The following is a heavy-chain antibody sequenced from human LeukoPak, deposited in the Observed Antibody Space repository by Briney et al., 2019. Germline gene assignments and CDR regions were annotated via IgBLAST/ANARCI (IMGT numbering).Heavy chain of an antibody. CDR3: ARESCSGGSCPYGMDV. Sequence: QTLSLTCVISGDSVSSNSATWNWIRQSPSRGLEWLGRTYYRSKWYNDYIVSVKSRITINPDTSKNQFSLQLNSVTPEDTAVYYCARESCSGGSCPYGMDVWGQGTTVTVSS. V-gene: IGHV6-1*01. D-gene: IGHD2-15*01. J-gene: IGHJ6*02. CDR1: GDSVSSNSAT. CDR2: TYYRSKWYN.